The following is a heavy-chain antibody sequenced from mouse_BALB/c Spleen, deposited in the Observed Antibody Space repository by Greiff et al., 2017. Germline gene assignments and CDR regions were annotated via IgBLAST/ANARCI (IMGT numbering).Heavy chain of an antibody. V-gene: IGHV3-8*02. CDR1: GDSITSGY. CDR3: ARGGYGYDGAAWFAY. Sequence: EVQVVESGPSLVKPSQTLSLTCSVTGDSITSGYWNWIRKFPGNKLEYMGYISYSGSTYYNPSLKSRISITRDTSKNQYYLQLNSVTTEDTATYYCARGGYGYDGAAWFAYWGQGTLVTVSA. CDR2: ISYSGST. D-gene: IGHD2-2*01. J-gene: IGHJ3*01.